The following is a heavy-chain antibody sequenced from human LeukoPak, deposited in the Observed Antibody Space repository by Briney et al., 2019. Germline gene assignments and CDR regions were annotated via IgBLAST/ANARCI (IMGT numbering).Heavy chain of an antibody. CDR3: ARDASYWFDP. CDR2: MNPNSGNT. J-gene: IGHJ5*02. V-gene: IGHV1-18*01. CDR1: GYTFTSYG. Sequence: ASVKVSCKASGYTFTSYGINWVRQATGQGLEWMGWMNPNSGNTGYAQKLQGRVTMTTDTSTSTAYMELRSLRSDDTAVYYCARDASYWFDPWGQGTLVTVSS.